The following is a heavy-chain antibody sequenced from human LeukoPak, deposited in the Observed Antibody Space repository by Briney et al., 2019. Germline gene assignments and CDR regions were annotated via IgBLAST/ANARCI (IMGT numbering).Heavy chain of an antibody. CDR1: GYTFTSYG. D-gene: IGHD6-13*01. CDR3: ARGRPTTSIAAAGVNWFDP. V-gene: IGHV1-69*06. CDR2: ITPIFGTA. Sequence: SVKVSCKASGYTFTSYGISWVRQAPGQGLEWMGGITPIFGTANYAQKLQGRVTITADKSTSTAYMELSSPRSEDTAVYYCARGRPTTSIAAAGVNWFDPWGQGTLVTVSS. J-gene: IGHJ5*02.